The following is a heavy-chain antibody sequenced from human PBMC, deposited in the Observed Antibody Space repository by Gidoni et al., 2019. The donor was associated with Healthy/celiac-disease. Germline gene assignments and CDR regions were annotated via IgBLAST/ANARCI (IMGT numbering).Heavy chain of an antibody. D-gene: IGHD2-15*01. V-gene: IGHV3-33*01. CDR2: IWYDGSNK. Sequence: SSYGMHWVRQAPGKGLERGAVIWYDGSNKYYADSVKGRFTISRDNSKNTLYLQMNSLRAEDTAVYYCARAPGRVVVVVALDYWGQGTLVTVSS. J-gene: IGHJ4*02. CDR1: SSYG. CDR3: ARAPGRVVVVVALDY.